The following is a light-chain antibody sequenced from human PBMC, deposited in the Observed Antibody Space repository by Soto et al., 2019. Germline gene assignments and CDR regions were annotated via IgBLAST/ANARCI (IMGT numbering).Light chain of an antibody. CDR2: DAS. J-gene: IGKJ2*01. CDR3: QQYDTVPYT. CDR1: QHISNH. V-gene: IGKV1-33*01. Sequence: DIQMTQSPSSLSASVGDRVTITCQASQHISNHLNWYQQKPGKAPKLLNYDASNLETGVPSRFSGSRSGTDFTFTISSLQPEDIAAYFCQQYDTVPYTFGQGTKLAIK.